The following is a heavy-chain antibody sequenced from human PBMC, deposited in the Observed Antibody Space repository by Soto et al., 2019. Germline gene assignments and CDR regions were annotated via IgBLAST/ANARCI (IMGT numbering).Heavy chain of an antibody. CDR2: ISAYNGNT. V-gene: IGHV1-18*01. CDR3: ARIGGGLLWFGEDQYNWFDP. J-gene: IGHJ5*02. D-gene: IGHD3-10*01. Sequence: ASVKVSCKASGYTFTSYGISWVRQAPGQGLEWMGWISAYNGNTNYAQKLQGRVTMTTDTSTSTAYMELRSLRSDDTAVYYCARIGGGLLWFGEDQYNWFDPWGQGTLVTVSS. CDR1: GYTFTSYG.